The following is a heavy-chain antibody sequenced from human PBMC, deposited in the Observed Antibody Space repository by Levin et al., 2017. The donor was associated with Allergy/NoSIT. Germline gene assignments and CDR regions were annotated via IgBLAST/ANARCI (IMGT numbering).Heavy chain of an antibody. Sequence: SCKFFFSPFPFSSLPWVRQAPGQGLEWMGWINPNSGGTNYAQKFQGRVTMTRDPSISTAYMELSRLRSDDTAVYYCARDPLSGGRFDYWGQGTLVTVSS. J-gene: IGHJ4*02. D-gene: IGHD4-23*01. CDR2: INPNSGGT. CDR3: ARDPLSGGRFDY. V-gene: IGHV1-2*02. CDR1: FSPFPFSS.